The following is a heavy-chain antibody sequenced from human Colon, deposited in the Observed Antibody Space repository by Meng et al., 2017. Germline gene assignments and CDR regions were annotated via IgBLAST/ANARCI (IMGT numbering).Heavy chain of an antibody. CDR1: GYIFTTYA. V-gene: IGHV1-3*01. J-gene: IGHJ3*02. CDR2: INAANGNT. D-gene: IGHD4-17*01. CDR3: ARPRATYGDYDPFNI. Sequence: ASVKVSCKASGYIFTTYAMHWVRQAPGQSLEWMGWINAANGNTKYSQKFEGRVTMTRDTSASIGYMALSNLRSDDTAIYYYARPRATYGDYDPFNIWGQGTMVTVSS.